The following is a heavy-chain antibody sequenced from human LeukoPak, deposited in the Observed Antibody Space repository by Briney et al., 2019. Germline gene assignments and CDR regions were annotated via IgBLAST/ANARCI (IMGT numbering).Heavy chain of an antibody. Sequence: GGSLKLSCAASGFTFSSYWMSWVRQAPGKGLEWVANIKQDGSEKYYVDSVKGRFTISRDNDKNSLFLQMTSLRAEDTAVYYCARVGGRYSPLGYWGQGTLVTVSS. D-gene: IGHD3-16*02. V-gene: IGHV3-7*01. CDR2: IKQDGSEK. J-gene: IGHJ4*02. CDR3: ARVGGRYSPLGY. CDR1: GFTFSSYW.